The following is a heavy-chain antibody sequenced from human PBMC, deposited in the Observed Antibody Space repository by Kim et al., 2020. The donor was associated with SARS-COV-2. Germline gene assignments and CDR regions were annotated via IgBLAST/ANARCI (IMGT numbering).Heavy chain of an antibody. CDR1: GFTFSSYW. CDR3: ARDLSSYCGGDCYPLGYGMDV. J-gene: IGHJ6*02. D-gene: IGHD2-21*01. CDR2: IKQDGSEK. Sequence: GGSLRLSCAASGFTFSSYWMSWVRQAPGKGLEWVAHIKQDGSEKYYVDSVKGRFTISRDNAKNSLYLQMNSLRAEDTAVYYCARDLSSYCGGDCYPLGYGMDVWGQGTTVTVSS. V-gene: IGHV3-7*03.